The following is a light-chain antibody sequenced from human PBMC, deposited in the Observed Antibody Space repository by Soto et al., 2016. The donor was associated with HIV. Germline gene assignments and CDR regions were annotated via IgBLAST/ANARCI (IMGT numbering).Light chain of an antibody. CDR1: KLGDKY. CDR3: QAWDTSTAV. CDR2: QDN. Sequence: SYELTQPPSVSVSPGQTASITCSGDKLGDKYACWYQQRPGQSPVLVIYQDNGRPSGIPERFSGSNSGNTATLTISGTQALDEADYYCQAWDTSTAVFGTGTKVTV. J-gene: IGLJ1*01. V-gene: IGLV3-1*01.